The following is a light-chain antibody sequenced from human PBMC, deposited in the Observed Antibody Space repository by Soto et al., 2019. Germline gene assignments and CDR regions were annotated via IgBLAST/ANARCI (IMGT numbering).Light chain of an antibody. CDR1: QTISSW. CDR3: QQYEKWPPSIT. V-gene: IGKV1-5*03. Sequence: DIQMTQSPSTLSGSVGDRVTITCRASQTISSWLAWYQQKPGKAPKLLIYKASTLKSGVPSRFSGSGSGTEFTLTISSLQSEDFALYFCQQYEKWPPSITFGQGTRLEIK. J-gene: IGKJ5*01. CDR2: KAS.